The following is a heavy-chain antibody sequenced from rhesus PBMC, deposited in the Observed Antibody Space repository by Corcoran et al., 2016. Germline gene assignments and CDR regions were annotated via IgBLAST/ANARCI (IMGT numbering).Heavy chain of an antibody. D-gene: IGHD3-28*01. CDR1: GGSISSSY. V-gene: IGHV4-169*02. Sequence: QLQLQESGPGLVKPSETLSVTCAVSGGSISSSYWSWIRQAPGKGLEWVWSIYGSCSSTNLNPSRKRRGTLSVDTSKTLLSLKLSSVTTADTTVYYCARDRTDYDYDSGYYGYDAFDFWGQGLRVTVSS. J-gene: IGHJ3*01. CDR3: ARDRTDYDYDSGYYGYDAFDF. CDR2: IYGSCSST.